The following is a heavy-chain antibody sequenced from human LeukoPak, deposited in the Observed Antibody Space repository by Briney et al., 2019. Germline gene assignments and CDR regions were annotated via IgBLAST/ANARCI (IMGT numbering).Heavy chain of an antibody. Sequence: SQTLSLTCAVSGGSISSGGFSWNWIRQSPGKGLEWIGYSYHGGSTFYNPSLKSRVTISVDRSRNQFSLKLTSATAADTAMYYCARGAYGDYVYGDYFDYWGQGALVTVSP. CDR3: ARGAYGDYVYGDYFDY. CDR2: SYHGGST. J-gene: IGHJ4*02. CDR1: GGSISSGGFS. D-gene: IGHD4-17*01. V-gene: IGHV4-30-2*06.